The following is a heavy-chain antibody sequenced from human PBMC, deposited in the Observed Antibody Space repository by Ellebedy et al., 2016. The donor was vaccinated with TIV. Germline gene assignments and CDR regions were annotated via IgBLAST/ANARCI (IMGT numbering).Heavy chain of an antibody. Sequence: SETLSLTCTVSGGSISSGDYYWSWIRQPPGKGLEWIGYIYYSGSTNYNPSLKSLVTISVDTSKNQFSLKLSSVTAADTAVYYCARVRLNLYGDYLPQWFDYWGQGTLVTVSS. CDR1: GGSISSGDYY. J-gene: IGHJ4*02. CDR3: ARVRLNLYGDYLPQWFDY. CDR2: IYYSGST. V-gene: IGHV4-30-4*01. D-gene: IGHD4-17*01.